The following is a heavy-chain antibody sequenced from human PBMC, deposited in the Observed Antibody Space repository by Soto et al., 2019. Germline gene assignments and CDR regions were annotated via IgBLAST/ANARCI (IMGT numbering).Heavy chain of an antibody. J-gene: IGHJ5*02. CDR3: VHTSGWQHTT. CDR1: GFSLSTSEVG. D-gene: IGHD1-1*01. CDR2: LYWNDDN. Sequence: QITVKESGPTLVKPTQTLTLSCTFSGFSLSTSEVGVAWIRQPPGKALEWLALLYWNDDNRYSPSLKNRLTITKETSKNQVILTMINMDPVDTATYYCVHTSGWQHTTWGQGTLVTVSS. V-gene: IGHV2-5*01.